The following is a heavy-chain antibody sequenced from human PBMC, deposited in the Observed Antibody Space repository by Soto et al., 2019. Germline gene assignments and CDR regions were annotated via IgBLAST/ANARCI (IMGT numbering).Heavy chain of an antibody. CDR3: AREGSGYDYYYYGMDV. V-gene: IGHV3-21*01. CDR1: GFTFSSYS. Sequence: GGSLRLSCAASGFTFSSYSMNWVRQAPGKGLEWVSSISSSSSYIYYADSVKGRFTISRDNAKNSLYLQMNSLRAEDTAVYYCAREGSGYDYYYYGMDVWGQGTTVTVSS. J-gene: IGHJ6*02. CDR2: ISSSSSYI. D-gene: IGHD5-12*01.